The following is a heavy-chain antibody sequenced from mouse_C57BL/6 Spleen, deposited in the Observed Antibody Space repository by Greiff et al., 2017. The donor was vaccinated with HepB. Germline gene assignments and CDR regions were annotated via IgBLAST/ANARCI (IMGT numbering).Heavy chain of an antibody. CDR1: GYSITSGYY. J-gene: IGHJ4*01. V-gene: IGHV3-6*01. CDR2: ISYDGSN. Sequence: EVKLQESGPGLVKPSQSLSLTCSVTGYSITSGYYWNWIRQFPGNKLEWMGYISYDGSNNYNPSLKNRISITRDTSKNQFFLKLNSVTTEDTATYYCAREGYGDYAMDYWGQGTSVTVSS. D-gene: IGHD2-2*01. CDR3: AREGYGDYAMDY.